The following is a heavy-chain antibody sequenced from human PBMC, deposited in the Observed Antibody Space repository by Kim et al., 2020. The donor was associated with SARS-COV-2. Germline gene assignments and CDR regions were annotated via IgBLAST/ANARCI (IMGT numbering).Heavy chain of an antibody. D-gene: IGHD1-20*01. V-gene: IGHV4-59*01. CDR2: IYYSGST. J-gene: IGHJ6*02. CDR1: GGSISSYY. Sequence: SETLSLTCTVSGGSISSYYWSWIRQPPGKGLEWIGYIYYSGSTNYNPSLKSRVTISVDTSKNQFSLKLSSVTAADTAVYYCAAGYKASGVYYYGMDVWGQGTTVTVSS. CDR3: AAGYKASGVYYYGMDV.